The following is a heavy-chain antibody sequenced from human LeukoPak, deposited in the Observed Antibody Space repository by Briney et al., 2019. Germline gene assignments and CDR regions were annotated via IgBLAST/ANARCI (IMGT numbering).Heavy chain of an antibody. CDR1: GGSIRSNY. CDR2: IYYSGST. CDR3: ARGLEDSSGYYYVGYYYYYMDV. V-gene: IGHV4-59*01. J-gene: IGHJ6*03. D-gene: IGHD3-22*01. Sequence: SETLSLTCTVSGGSIRSNYWSWIRQPPGKGLEWIGYIYYSGSTNYNPSLKSRVTISVDTSKNQFSLKLSSVTAADTAVYYCARGLEDSSGYYYVGYYYYYMDVWGKGTTVTVSS.